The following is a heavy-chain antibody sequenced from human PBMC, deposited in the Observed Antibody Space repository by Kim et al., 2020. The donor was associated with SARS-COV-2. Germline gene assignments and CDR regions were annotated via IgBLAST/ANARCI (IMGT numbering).Heavy chain of an antibody. J-gene: IGHJ5*02. CDR1: GFTFSSYG. D-gene: IGHD4-17*01. V-gene: IGHV3-30*18. CDR2: ISYDGSNK. Sequence: GGSLRLSCAASGFTFSSYGMHWVRQAPGKGLEWVAVISYDGSNKYYADSVKGRFTISRDNSKNTLYLQMNSLRAEDTAVYYCAKDIGHDYGDYEGWFDP. CDR3: AKDIGHDYGDYEGWFDP.